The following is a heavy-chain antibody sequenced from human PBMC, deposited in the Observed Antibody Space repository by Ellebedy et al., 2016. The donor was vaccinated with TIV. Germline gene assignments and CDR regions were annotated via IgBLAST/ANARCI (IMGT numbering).Heavy chain of an antibody. Sequence: PGGSLRLSCAASGFTFSSYSMNWVRQAPGKGLEWVSFISSSSSYIYYADSVKGRFTISRDNAKNSLYLQMTSLRAEDTAVYYCAREKRYGDYLAYYFDYWGQGTLVTVSS. CDR2: ISSSSSYI. J-gene: IGHJ4*02. CDR3: AREKRYGDYLAYYFDY. D-gene: IGHD4-17*01. V-gene: IGHV3-21*01. CDR1: GFTFSSYS.